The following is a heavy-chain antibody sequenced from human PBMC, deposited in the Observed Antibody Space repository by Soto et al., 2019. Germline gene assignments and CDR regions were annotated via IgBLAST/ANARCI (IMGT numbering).Heavy chain of an antibody. V-gene: IGHV3-30-3*01. Sequence: GGSLRLSCAASGFTFSSYAMHWVRQAPGKGLEWVAVISYDGSNKYYADSVKGRFTISRDNSKNTLYLQMNSLRAEDTAVYYCARVYSSSWSEGVDYWGQGTLVTVSS. CDR2: ISYDGSNK. D-gene: IGHD6-13*01. J-gene: IGHJ4*02. CDR3: ARVYSSSWSEGVDY. CDR1: GFTFSSYA.